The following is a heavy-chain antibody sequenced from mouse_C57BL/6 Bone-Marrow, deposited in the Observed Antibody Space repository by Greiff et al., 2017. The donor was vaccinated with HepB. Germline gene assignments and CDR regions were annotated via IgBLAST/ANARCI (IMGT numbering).Heavy chain of an antibody. J-gene: IGHJ3*01. V-gene: IGHV1-82*01. D-gene: IGHD1-1*01. Sequence: VQLQQSGPELVKPGASVKISCKASGYAFSSSWMNWVKQRPGKGLEWIGRIYPGDGDTNYNGKFKGKATLTADKSSSTAYMQLSSLTSEDSAVYFCARGDYYSCFAYWGQGTLVTVSA. CDR1: GYAFSSSW. CDR3: ARGDYYSCFAY. CDR2: IYPGDGDT.